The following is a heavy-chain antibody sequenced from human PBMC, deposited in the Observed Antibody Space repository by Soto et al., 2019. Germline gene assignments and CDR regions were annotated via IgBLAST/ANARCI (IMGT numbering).Heavy chain of an antibody. CDR2: ISSSSSTI. D-gene: IGHD3-3*01. J-gene: IGHJ6*02. V-gene: IGHV3-48*02. Sequence: PGGSLRLSCAASGFTFSSYSMNWVRQAPGKGLEWVSYISSSSSTIYYADSVKGRFTISRDNAKNSLYLQMNSLRDEDTAVYYCAREALWSGYYMYYYYGMDVWGQGTTVTVSS. CDR1: GFTFSSYS. CDR3: AREALWSGYYMYYYYGMDV.